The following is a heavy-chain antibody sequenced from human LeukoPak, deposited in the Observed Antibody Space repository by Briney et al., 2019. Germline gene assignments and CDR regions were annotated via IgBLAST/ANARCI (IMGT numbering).Heavy chain of an antibody. CDR3: AREARQWLVDHIYYYYYMDV. CDR2: IYYSGST. V-gene: IGHV4-59*12. J-gene: IGHJ6*03. D-gene: IGHD6-19*01. Sequence: SETLSLTCTVSGGSISSYYWSWIRQPPGKGLEWIGYIYYSGSTNYNPSPKSRVTISVDTSKNQFSLKLSSVTAADTAVYYCAREARQWLVDHIYYYYYMDVWGKGTTVTISS. CDR1: GGSISSYY.